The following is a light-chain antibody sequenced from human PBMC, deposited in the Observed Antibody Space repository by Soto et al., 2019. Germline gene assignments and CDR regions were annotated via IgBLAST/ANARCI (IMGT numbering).Light chain of an antibody. CDR1: QGISSW. CDR3: QQSLSTLLT. J-gene: IGKJ4*01. V-gene: IGKV1-12*01. Sequence: IQMTQSPSSVSASVGDRVTITCLASQGISSWLAWYQHKPGKAPKVLISGASTLHNGVPSRFSGRGSGTDFTLTISSLQPEDVATYYCQQSLSTLLTFGGGTKVDVK. CDR2: GAS.